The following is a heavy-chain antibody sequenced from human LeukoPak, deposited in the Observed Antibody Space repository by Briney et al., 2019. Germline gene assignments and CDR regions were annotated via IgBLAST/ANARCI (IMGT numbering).Heavy chain of an antibody. D-gene: IGHD2-2*01. CDR2: IRYDGSNI. CDR3: AKGPPCRSTSCYVLGYFGY. J-gene: IGHJ4*02. CDR1: GLTFSSYG. V-gene: IGHV3-30*02. Sequence: GGSQSLSWAASGLTFSSYGTHWVRQAPGKGLGWVAFIRYDGSNIYYADSVKGRFTISRDNSKNSLYLQMNSLRAEDTAVYYCAKGPPCRSTSCYVLGYFGYWGQGSLVTVSS.